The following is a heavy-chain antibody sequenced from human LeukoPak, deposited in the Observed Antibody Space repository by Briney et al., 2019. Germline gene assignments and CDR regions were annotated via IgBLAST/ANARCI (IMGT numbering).Heavy chain of an antibody. CDR3: ARLGSSSGFDY. Sequence: SETLSLTCTDSGGSISSSSYYWGWIRQPPGKGLEWIGSIYYSGSTYYNPSLKSRVTISVDTSKNQFSLKLSSVTAADTAMYYCARLGSSSGFDYWGQGTLVTVSS. J-gene: IGHJ4*02. CDR2: IYYSGST. V-gene: IGHV4-39*01. D-gene: IGHD6-6*01. CDR1: GGSISSSSYY.